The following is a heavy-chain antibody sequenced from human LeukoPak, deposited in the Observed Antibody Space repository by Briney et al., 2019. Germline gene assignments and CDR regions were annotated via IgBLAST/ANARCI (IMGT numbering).Heavy chain of an antibody. CDR3: ARDLNGSYYYMDV. D-gene: IGHD6-25*01. CDR2: IYYSGST. V-gene: IGHV4-59*01. CDR1: GGSISSYY. Sequence: SETLSLTCTVSGGSISSYYWSWIRQPPGKGLEWIGYIYYSGSTNYNPSLKSRVTISVDTSKNQFSLKLSSVTAADTAVYFCARDLNGSYYYMDVWGKGTTVTVSS. J-gene: IGHJ6*03.